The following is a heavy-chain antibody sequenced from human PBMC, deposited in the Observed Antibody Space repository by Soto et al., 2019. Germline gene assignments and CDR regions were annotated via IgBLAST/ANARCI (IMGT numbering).Heavy chain of an antibody. CDR1: GFTFSSYG. CDR3: ARMRAAAGTDWFDP. V-gene: IGHV3-33*01. D-gene: IGHD6-13*01. CDR2: IWYDGSNK. Sequence: GGSLRLSCAASGFTFSSYGMHWVRQAPGKGLEWVAVIWYDGSNKYYADSVKGRFTISRDNSKNTLYLQMNSLRAEDTAVYYCARMRAAAGTDWFDPWGQGTLVTVS. J-gene: IGHJ5*02.